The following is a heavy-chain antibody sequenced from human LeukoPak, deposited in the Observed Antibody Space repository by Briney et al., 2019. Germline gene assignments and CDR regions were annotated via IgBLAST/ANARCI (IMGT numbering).Heavy chain of an antibody. V-gene: IGHV3-66*01. CDR2: IYSGGST. CDR1: GFTVSSNY. Sequence: GGSLRLSCAASGFTVSSNYMSWVRQAPGKGLEWVSVIYSGGSTYCADSVKGRFTISRDNSKNTLYLQMNSLRAEDTAVYYCAREGWGSYSAFDIWGQGTMVTVSS. CDR3: AREGWGSYSAFDI. J-gene: IGHJ3*02. D-gene: IGHD1-26*01.